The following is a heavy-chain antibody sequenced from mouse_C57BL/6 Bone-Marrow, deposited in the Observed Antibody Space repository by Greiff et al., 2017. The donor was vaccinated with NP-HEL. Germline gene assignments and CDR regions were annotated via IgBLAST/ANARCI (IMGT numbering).Heavy chain of an antibody. CDR2: IYPGNSYT. Sequence: VQLQQSGTVLARPGASVKMSCKTSGYTFTSYWMHWVKQRPGQGLEWIGAIYPGNSYTSYNQKFKGKAKLTAVTSASTAYMELSSLTNEDSAVYYWHYCGSSWFAYWGQGTLVTVSA. J-gene: IGHJ3*01. V-gene: IGHV1-5*01. CDR1: GYTFTSYW. D-gene: IGHD1-1*01. CDR3: HYCGSSWFAY.